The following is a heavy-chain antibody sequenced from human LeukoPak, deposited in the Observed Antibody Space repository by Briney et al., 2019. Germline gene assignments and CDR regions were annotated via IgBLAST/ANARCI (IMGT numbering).Heavy chain of an antibody. D-gene: IGHD5-12*01. Sequence: GGSLRLSCVASGFSFSSSGMSWVRQAPGRGLEWVSVISAGGDTTNYADSVKGRFTISRDNAKNSLYLQMNSLRAEDTAVYYCAQGGLLDYWGQGTLVTVSS. V-gene: IGHV3-23*01. CDR1: GFSFSSSG. J-gene: IGHJ4*02. CDR3: AQGGLLDY. CDR2: ISAGGDTT.